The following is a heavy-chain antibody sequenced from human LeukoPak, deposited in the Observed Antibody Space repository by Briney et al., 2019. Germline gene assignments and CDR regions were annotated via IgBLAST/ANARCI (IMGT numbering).Heavy chain of an antibody. V-gene: IGHV1-69*05. CDR1: GGTFSSYA. Sequence: SVKVSCKASGGTFSSYAISWVRQAPGQGLEWMGRIIPIFVTANYAHKFQGRVRITTDESTSTAYMELSILRSEATALDVSARHPIELGGVSILDNWLQGTLVTVSS. CDR3: ARHPIELGGVSILDN. D-gene: IGHD2-15*01. J-gene: IGHJ4*02. CDR2: IIPIFVTA.